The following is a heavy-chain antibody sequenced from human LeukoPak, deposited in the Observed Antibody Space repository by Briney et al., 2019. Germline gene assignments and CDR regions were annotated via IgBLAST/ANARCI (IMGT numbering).Heavy chain of an antibody. CDR1: GYTFTSYA. D-gene: IGHD3-9*01. CDR2: INAGNGNT. CDR3: AREFNVLRYFDWLSDLPNWFDP. Sequence: ASVKVSCKASGYTFTSYAMHWVRQAPGQRLEWMGWINAGNGNTKYSQKFQGRVTITRDTSASTAYMEPSSLRSEDTAVYYCAREFNVLRYFDWLSDLPNWFDPWGQGTLVTVSS. V-gene: IGHV1-3*01. J-gene: IGHJ5*02.